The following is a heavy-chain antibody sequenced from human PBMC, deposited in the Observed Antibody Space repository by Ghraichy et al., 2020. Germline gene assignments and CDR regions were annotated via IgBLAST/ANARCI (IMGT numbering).Heavy chain of an antibody. Sequence: SETLSLTCAVSGYSISSGYYWGWIRQPPGKGLEWIGSIYHSGSTYYNPSLKSRVTISVDTSKNQFSLKLSSVTAADTAVYYCARGTRYGDYLNWFDPWGQGTPVTVSS. V-gene: IGHV4-38-2*01. D-gene: IGHD4-17*01. J-gene: IGHJ5*02. CDR3: ARGTRYGDYLNWFDP. CDR1: GYSISSGYY. CDR2: IYHSGST.